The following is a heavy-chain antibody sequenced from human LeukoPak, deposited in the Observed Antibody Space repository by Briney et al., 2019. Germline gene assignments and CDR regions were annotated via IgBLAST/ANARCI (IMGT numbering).Heavy chain of an antibody. V-gene: IGHV4-34*01. CDR3: ARGRDVISMVRGAYYYGMDV. CDR2: INHSGST. J-gene: IGHJ6*02. D-gene: IGHD3-10*01. Sequence: PSETLSLTCAVYGGSFSGYYWSWIRQPPGKGLEWIGEINHSGSTNYNPSLKSRVTISVDTSKNQFSLKLSSVTAADTAVYYCARGRDVISMVRGAYYYGMDVWGQGTTVTVSS. CDR1: GGSFSGYY.